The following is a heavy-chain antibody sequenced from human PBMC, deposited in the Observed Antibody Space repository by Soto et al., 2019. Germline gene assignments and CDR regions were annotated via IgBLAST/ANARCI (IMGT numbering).Heavy chain of an antibody. Sequence: EVQLWEFGGGLVQPGGTLRLSCAASGFTFSNYAMNWVRQAPGKGLEWVSVISHNGASTYSADSVKGRFTTSRDNSKNALYLQMHSLRVEDTAVYYCAKGKYSSGWYGRADVFDIWGQGTVVTVSS. CDR3: AKGKYSSGWYGRADVFDI. J-gene: IGHJ3*02. D-gene: IGHD6-19*01. CDR1: GFTFSNYA. CDR2: ISHNGAST. V-gene: IGHV3-23*01.